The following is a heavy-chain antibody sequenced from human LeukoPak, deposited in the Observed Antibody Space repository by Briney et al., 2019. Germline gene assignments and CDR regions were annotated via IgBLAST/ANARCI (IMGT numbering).Heavy chain of an antibody. V-gene: IGHV3-30*18. D-gene: IGHD3-16*01. Sequence: GGSLRLSCAASGFTFSSYGMHWVRQAPGKGLERVAVISYDGSNKYYADSVKGRFTISRDNSKNTLYLQMNSLRAEDTAVYYCAKDLGIWGQGTMVTVSS. CDR2: ISYDGSNK. CDR1: GFTFSSYG. CDR3: AKDLGI. J-gene: IGHJ3*02.